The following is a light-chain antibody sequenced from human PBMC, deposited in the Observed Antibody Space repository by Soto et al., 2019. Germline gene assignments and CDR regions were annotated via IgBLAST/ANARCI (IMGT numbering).Light chain of an antibody. CDR2: EVS. Sequence: QSALTQPASVSGSPGQSITISCTGSSSDVGGYDYVSWYQHHPGKGPKLILYEVSNRPSGVSDRFSGSKSGNTASLSISGLQAEDEVDYYCASYTSITTLYVFGTGTKV. CDR1: SSDVGGYDY. J-gene: IGLJ1*01. CDR3: ASYTSITTLYV. V-gene: IGLV2-14*01.